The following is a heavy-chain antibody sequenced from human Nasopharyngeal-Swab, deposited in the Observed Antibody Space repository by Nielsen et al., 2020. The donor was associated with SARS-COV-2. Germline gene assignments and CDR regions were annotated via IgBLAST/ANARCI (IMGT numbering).Heavy chain of an antibody. V-gene: IGHV3-74*01. CDR2: ISGDGSDI. CDR3: IRERQWFGDSS. Sequence: LKISCAASGFTFSNYWLHWVRQAPGKGLVWVSRISGDGSDISYADSVKGRFTISRDNAKNTVYLQMNSLRAEDTAVYYCIRERQWFGDSSWGQGTLVTVSS. J-gene: IGHJ5*02. D-gene: IGHD3-10*01. CDR1: GFTFSNYW.